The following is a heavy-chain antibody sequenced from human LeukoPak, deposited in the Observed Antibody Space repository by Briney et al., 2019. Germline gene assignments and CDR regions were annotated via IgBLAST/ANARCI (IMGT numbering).Heavy chain of an antibody. D-gene: IGHD4-17*01. V-gene: IGHV5-51*01. J-gene: IGHJ4*02. CDR2: IYPGESNP. Sequence: GGALKISLQGSGYRFTSYWIDRVRPMPGKGPEWMGIIYPGESNPRHSPPFQGHVTTAADKSISTAHLQWSSLEASDTAMYYCARQGGDSDYWGQGTLVTVSS. CDR1: GYRFTSYW. CDR3: ARQGGDSDY.